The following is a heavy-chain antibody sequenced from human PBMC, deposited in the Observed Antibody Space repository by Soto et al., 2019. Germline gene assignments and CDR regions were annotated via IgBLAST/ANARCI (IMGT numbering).Heavy chain of an antibody. CDR3: ATNEGRDGYSFDY. CDR2: IIPIFGTP. CDR1: GVTFSRQG. V-gene: IGHV1-69*13. Sequence: SVKVSCKASGVTFSRQGMRWLRQSPGQALEWMGGIIPIFGTPQYAEKFQDRVTITADESTSTAYMELSSLTSEDTAVYYCATNEGRDGYSFDYWGQGTLVTVYS. J-gene: IGHJ4*02. D-gene: IGHD5-12*01.